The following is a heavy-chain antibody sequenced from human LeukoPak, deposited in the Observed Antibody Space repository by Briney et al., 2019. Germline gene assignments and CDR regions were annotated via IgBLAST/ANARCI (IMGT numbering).Heavy chain of an antibody. V-gene: IGHV3-23*01. J-gene: IGHJ4*02. D-gene: IGHD3-22*01. CDR1: GFIFSDYA. Sequence: PGGSLRLSCAASGFIFSDYAMNWVRQAPGKGLEWVSTVSGSGGSTYYADSVKGRFTISRDNSKNTLYLQMSSLRAEDTAVYYCAKNFNYYDSSGYFDCWGQGTLVTVSS. CDR3: AKNFNYYDSSGYFDC. CDR2: VSGSGGST.